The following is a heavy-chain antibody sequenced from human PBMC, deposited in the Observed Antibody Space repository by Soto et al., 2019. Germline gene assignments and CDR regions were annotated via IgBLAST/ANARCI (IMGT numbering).Heavy chain of an antibody. CDR1: GFTFSSYA. Sequence: GGSLRLSCAASGFTFSSYAMHWVRQAPGKGLEWVAVISYDGSNKYYADSVKGRVTISRDNSKNTLYLQMNSLRAEDTAVYSCARDRTSGSYYGPIDYWGQGTLVTVSS. CDR3: ARDRTSGSYYGPIDY. D-gene: IGHD1-26*01. V-gene: IGHV3-30*04. J-gene: IGHJ4*02. CDR2: ISYDGSNK.